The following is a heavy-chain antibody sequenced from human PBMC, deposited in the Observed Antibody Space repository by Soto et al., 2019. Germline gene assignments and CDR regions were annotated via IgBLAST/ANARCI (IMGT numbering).Heavy chain of an antibody. J-gene: IGHJ4*02. D-gene: IGHD3-16*01. CDR1: GGSISSYY. V-gene: IGHV4-59*01. Sequence: SETLSLTCNVSGGSISSYYWSWIRQPPGKGLEWIGYIYYSGSTNYNPSLKSRVTISVDTSKNQFSLKLSSVTAADTAVYYCARGPRDYVGGSPFDYWGQGTLVTVSS. CDR2: IYYSGST. CDR3: ARGPRDYVGGSPFDY.